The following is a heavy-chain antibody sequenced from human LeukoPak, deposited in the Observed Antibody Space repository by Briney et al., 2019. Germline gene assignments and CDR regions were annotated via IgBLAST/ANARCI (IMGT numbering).Heavy chain of an antibody. Sequence: GGSLRLSCAASGFTFSSYGMSWVRQAPGKGLEWVAVTSYDGSNKYYADSVKGRFTISRDNSKNTLYLQMNSLRAEDTAVYYCANGYCSSTSCSSGVDAFDIWGQGTMVTVSS. D-gene: IGHD2-2*03. CDR1: GFTFSSYG. J-gene: IGHJ3*02. CDR3: ANGYCSSTSCSSGVDAFDI. CDR2: TSYDGSNK. V-gene: IGHV3-30*18.